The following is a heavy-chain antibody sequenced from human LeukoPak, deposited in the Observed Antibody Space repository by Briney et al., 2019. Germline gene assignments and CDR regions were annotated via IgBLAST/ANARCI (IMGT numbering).Heavy chain of an antibody. Sequence: PGGSLRLSCAASGFTFSSFAMHWVRQAPGKGLEWVAVISDDGSNKHYADSLKDRFTISRDNSKNTLYLQMNSLRGEDTAVYYCSREGEDDFWSAFDYWAREPWSPSPQ. D-gene: IGHD3-3*01. CDR1: GFTFSSFA. J-gene: IGHJ4*02. V-gene: IGHV3-30*01. CDR3: SREGEDDFWSAFDY. CDR2: ISDDGSNK.